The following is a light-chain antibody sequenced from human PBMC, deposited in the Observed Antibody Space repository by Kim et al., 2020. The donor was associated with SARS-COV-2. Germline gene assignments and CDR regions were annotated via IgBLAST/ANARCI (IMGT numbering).Light chain of an antibody. CDR2: GGS. CDR3: QQYNKWPLT. CDR1: QSSSTN. V-gene: IGKV3D-15*01. Sequence: SPGHGATLSSRTSQSSSTNLAWYQQKPGQAPRLLIYGGSARATGIPAKFSGSGSGTEFTLTISSLQSEDFAVYYCQQYNKWPLTFGQGTRVEIK. J-gene: IGKJ1*01.